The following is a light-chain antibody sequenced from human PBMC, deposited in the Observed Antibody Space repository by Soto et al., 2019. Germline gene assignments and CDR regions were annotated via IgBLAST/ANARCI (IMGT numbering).Light chain of an antibody. V-gene: IGKV1-5*01. CDR1: ESISGW. CDR2: DAS. CDR3: QQYNNYPRT. Sequence: DIQLTQSPSTLSASVGDRVTITCRASESISGWLAWYQQQPGKAPKLLIYDASNLESGVPSRFSGSGSGTEFTLAISSLQPDDFATYYCQQYNNYPRTFGQGTKVDIK. J-gene: IGKJ1*01.